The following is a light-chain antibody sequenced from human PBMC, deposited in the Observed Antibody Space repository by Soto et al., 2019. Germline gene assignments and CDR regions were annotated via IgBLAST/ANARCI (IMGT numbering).Light chain of an antibody. Sequence: DIQMTQSPSSLSASVGARVTITCRASQRISTFLNWYQQVPGKAPKLLIHDASRLQSGVPSRFSGSGSGTDFTLTIGSLQPEDFATYYCQQTYNTPRTFGQGTKVEI. J-gene: IGKJ1*01. CDR2: DAS. CDR1: QRISTF. CDR3: QQTYNTPRT. V-gene: IGKV1-39*01.